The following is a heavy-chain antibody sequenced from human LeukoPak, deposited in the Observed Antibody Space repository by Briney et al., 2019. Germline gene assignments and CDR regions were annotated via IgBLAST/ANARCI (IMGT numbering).Heavy chain of an antibody. V-gene: IGHV4-4*01. CDR2: IYHSGST. J-gene: IGHJ4*02. D-gene: IGHD6-13*01. Sequence: SAETLSLTCAVSGGSISSSNWWSWVRQPPGKGLEWIGEIYHSGSTNYNPSLESRLTMSLDKSKNQFSLNLYSMAAADTAVYFCATGGSSWNEYWGQGTLVTVSS. CDR1: GGSISSSNW. CDR3: ATGGSSWNEY.